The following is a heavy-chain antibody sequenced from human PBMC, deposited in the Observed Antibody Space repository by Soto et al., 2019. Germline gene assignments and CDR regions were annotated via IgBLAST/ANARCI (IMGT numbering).Heavy chain of an antibody. CDR1: GFTFRSYW. V-gene: IGHV3-7*01. CDR3: GRDWTPLDY. J-gene: IGHJ4*02. D-gene: IGHD3-3*01. Sequence: GGSLRLSCAASGFTFRSYWVSWVRQTPGKGLEWVANIKQDGSEKYYVDSVKGRFTISRDNAKNSLYLQMNSLRAEDTAVYYCGRDWTPLDYWGQGTLVTVSS. CDR2: IKQDGSEK.